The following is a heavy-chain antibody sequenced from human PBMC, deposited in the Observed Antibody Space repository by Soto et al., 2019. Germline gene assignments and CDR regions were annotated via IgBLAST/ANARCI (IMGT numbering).Heavy chain of an antibody. D-gene: IGHD3-16*01. J-gene: IGHJ4*02. CDR1: GFTFSSYS. V-gene: IGHV3-48*02. CDR3: VGGGLSYFDY. Sequence: EVQLVESGGGLVQPGGSLRLSCAASGFTFSSYSMNWVRQAPGKGLEWLSYIRGGSDVVYYADSVRGRFTISRDNAKNSLYLQMSGLRDEDTGVYFCVGGGLSYFDYWGQGALVTVSS. CDR2: IRGGSDVV.